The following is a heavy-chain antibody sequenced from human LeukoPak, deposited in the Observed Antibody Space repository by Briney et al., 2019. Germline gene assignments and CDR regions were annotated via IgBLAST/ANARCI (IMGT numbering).Heavy chain of an antibody. Sequence: PSATLSLVYTLSGDSIASSSYYSGGLRQAPGKGLEWFGNMYYGGSGSYRPSLKSRVTISLDTSNNRFSLKLNSVTAADTTVYYCATLAYCYSYLAVWGKGTTVTVSS. CDR1: GDSIASSSYY. V-gene: IGHV4-39*01. CDR3: ATLAYCYSYLAV. CDR2: MYYGGSG. J-gene: IGHJ6*03.